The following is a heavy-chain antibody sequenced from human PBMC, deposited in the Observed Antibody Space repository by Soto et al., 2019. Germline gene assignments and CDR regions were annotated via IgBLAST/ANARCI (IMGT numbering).Heavy chain of an antibody. CDR2: IYYTGST. V-gene: IGHV4-30-4*01. J-gene: IGHJ6*04. Sequence: SETLSLTCTVSGGSISSGAYYWSWIRQPPGKGLEWIGYIYYTGSTYYNPSLKSRVTISVDTPKNQFSLKLSSVTAADTAVYYCARGVVAAQYSYGLDVWGKGTTVPVSS. D-gene: IGHD2-15*01. CDR1: GGSISSGAYY. CDR3: ARGVVAAQYSYGLDV.